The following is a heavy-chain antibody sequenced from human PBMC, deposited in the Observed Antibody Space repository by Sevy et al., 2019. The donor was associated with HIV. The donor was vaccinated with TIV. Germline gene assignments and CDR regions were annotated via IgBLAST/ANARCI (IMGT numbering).Heavy chain of an antibody. CDR2: ISGSGGST. V-gene: IGHV3-23*01. CDR3: AKATISSSSFDY. J-gene: IGHJ4*02. D-gene: IGHD6-6*01. Sequence: GGSLRLSYAASGFTFSSYAMSWVRQAPGKGLEWVSAISGSGGSTYYADSVKGRFTISRDNSKNTLYLQMNSLRAEDTAVYYCAKATISSSSFDYWGQGTLVTVSS. CDR1: GFTFSSYA.